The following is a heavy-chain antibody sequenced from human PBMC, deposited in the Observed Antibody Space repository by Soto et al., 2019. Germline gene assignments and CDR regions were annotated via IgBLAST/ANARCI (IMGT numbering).Heavy chain of an antibody. CDR3: AHCRGGVASF. V-gene: IGHV2-5*02. J-gene: IGHJ4*02. CDR1: GFSLSTRDVG. Sequence: QITLNESGPTLVKPTQTLTLTCTFSGFSLSTRDVGVGWIRQPPGEALEWLGVVYWDDSKTYSPSLESRLTITKDTSKNQVVLRMTKMDPVDTATYYGAHCRGGVASFWGQGTLVTVSS. CDR2: VYWDDSK. D-gene: IGHD2-2*01.